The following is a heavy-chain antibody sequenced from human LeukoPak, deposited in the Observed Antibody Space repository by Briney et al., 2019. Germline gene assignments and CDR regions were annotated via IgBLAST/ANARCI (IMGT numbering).Heavy chain of an antibody. Sequence: GGSLRLSCAASGFTFSSYAMHWVRQAPGKGLEWVAVISYDGSNKYYADSVKGRFTISRDNAKNSLYLQMNSLRAEDTAVYYCARERSANGDYFPHYYYGMDVWGQGTTVTVSS. D-gene: IGHD4-17*01. CDR2: ISYDGSNK. CDR3: ARERSANGDYFPHYYYGMDV. V-gene: IGHV3-30-3*01. CDR1: GFTFSSYA. J-gene: IGHJ6*02.